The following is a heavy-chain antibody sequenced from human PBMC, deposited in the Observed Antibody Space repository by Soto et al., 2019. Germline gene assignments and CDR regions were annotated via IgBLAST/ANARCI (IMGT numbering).Heavy chain of an antibody. CDR2: INHSGST. CDR3: ARGRIAARGYWFDP. J-gene: IGHJ5*02. D-gene: IGHD6-13*01. Sequence: SETLSLTCAVYGGSFSGYYWSWIRQPPGKGLEWIGEINHSGSTNYNPSLKSRVTISVDTSKNQFSLKLSSVTAADTAVYYCARGRIAARGYWFDPWGQGTLVTVSS. V-gene: IGHV4-34*01. CDR1: GGSFSGYY.